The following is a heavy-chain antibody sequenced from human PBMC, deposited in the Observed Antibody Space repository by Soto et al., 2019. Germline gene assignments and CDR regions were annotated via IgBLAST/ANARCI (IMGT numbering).Heavy chain of an antibody. CDR3: AKLVSSSWTVMDY. CDR2: ISGSGGGT. J-gene: IGHJ4*02. CDR1: GFTFSSYA. D-gene: IGHD6-13*01. V-gene: IGHV3-23*01. Sequence: GGSLKLSCAASGFTFSSYAMSWVRQAPGKGLEWLSAISGSGGGTYPADSVKGRFTISRDNSRNTLYLQMNSLRAEDAAVYYCAKLVSSSWTVMDYGGQGTLDTVSP.